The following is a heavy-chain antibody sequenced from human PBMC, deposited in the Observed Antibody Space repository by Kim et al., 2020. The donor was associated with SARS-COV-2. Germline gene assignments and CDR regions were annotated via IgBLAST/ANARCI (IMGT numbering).Heavy chain of an antibody. J-gene: IGHJ6*02. Sequence: GGSLRLSCAASGFTFSSYGMHWVRQAPGKGLEWVAVIWYDGSNKYYADSVKGRFTISRDNSKNTLYLQMNSLRAEDTAVYYCAKDSKLGHYGDYVGPKPTGMDVWGQGTTVTVSS. CDR1: GFTFSSYG. D-gene: IGHD4-17*01. CDR3: AKDSKLGHYGDYVGPKPTGMDV. V-gene: IGHV3-33*06. CDR2: IWYDGSNK.